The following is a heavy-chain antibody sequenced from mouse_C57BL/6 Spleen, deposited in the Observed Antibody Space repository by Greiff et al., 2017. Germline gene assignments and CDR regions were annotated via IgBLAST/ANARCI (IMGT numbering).Heavy chain of an antibody. CDR2: IRNKANGYTT. Sequence: EVQRVESGGGLVQPGGSLSLSCAASGFTFTDYYMSWVRQPPGKALEWLGFIRNKANGYTTEYSASVKGRFTISRDNSQSILYLQMNALRAEDSATYYCARSPYYGNVGGFAYWGQETLVTVSA. V-gene: IGHV7-3*01. CDR1: GFTFTDYY. D-gene: IGHD2-10*01. J-gene: IGHJ3*01. CDR3: ARSPYYGNVGGFAY.